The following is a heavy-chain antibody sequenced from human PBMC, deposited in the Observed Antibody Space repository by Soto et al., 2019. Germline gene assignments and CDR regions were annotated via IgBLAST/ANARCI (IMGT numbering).Heavy chain of an antibody. CDR1: GYAFTSYG. J-gene: IGHJ4*02. CDR2: ISAYNGNT. CDR3: ARAQPGYSSPPRAYYFDY. D-gene: IGHD6-13*01. V-gene: IGHV1-18*01. Sequence: GASVKVSCKASGYAFTSYGISWVRQAPGQGLEWMGWISAYNGNTNYAQKLQGRVTMTTDTSTSIAYMELRSLRSDDTAVYYCARAQPGYSSPPRAYYFDYWGQGTLVTVSS.